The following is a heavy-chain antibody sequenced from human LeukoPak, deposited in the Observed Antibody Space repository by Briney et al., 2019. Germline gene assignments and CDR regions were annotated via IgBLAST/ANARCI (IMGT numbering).Heavy chain of an antibody. CDR1: GDSVSNNSTV. Sequence: SQTLSLTCALSGDSVSNNSTVWNWIRQSPSRGLEWLGRTYYRSKWYNDYAVSVKSRITINPDTSKDQFSLQLNSVTPEDTAVYYCARRGPAGSSSSGMDVWGQGTTVTVSS. J-gene: IGHJ6*02. V-gene: IGHV6-1*01. CDR2: TYYRSKWYN. D-gene: IGHD6-6*01. CDR3: ARRGPAGSSSSGMDV.